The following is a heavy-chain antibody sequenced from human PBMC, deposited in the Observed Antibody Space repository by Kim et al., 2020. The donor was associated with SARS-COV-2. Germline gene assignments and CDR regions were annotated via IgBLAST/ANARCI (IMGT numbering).Heavy chain of an antibody. V-gene: IGHV4-59*01. CDR2: IYYSGST. D-gene: IGHD3-16*01. CDR3: ARFLRGKPDAFDI. Sequence: SETLSLTCTVSGGSISSYYWSWIRQPPGKGLEWIGYIYYSGSTNYNPSLKSRVTISVDTSKNQFSLKLSSVTAADTAVYYCARFLRGKPDAFDIWGQGTMVTVSS. J-gene: IGHJ3*02. CDR1: GGSISSYY.